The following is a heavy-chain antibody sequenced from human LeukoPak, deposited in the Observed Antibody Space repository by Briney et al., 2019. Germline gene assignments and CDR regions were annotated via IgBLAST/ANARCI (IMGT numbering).Heavy chain of an antibody. D-gene: IGHD6-13*01. CDR3: ARDNPIAAAVDY. CDR2: IYTSGST. Sequence: PSQTLSLTCTVSGGSISSGSYYWSWIRQPAGKGLEWIGRIYTSGSTNYNPSVKSRVTISVDTSKNQFSLKLSSVTAADTAVYYCARDNPIAAAVDYWGQGTLVTVSS. CDR1: GGSISSGSYY. J-gene: IGHJ4*02. V-gene: IGHV4-61*02.